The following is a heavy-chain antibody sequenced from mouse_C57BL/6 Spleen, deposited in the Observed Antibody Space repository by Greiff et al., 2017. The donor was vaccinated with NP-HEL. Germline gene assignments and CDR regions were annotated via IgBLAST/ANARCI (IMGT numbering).Heavy chain of an antibody. V-gene: IGHV1-26*01. CDR2: INPNNGGT. CDR1: GYTFTDYY. CDR3: ARDGKGYFDV. J-gene: IGHJ1*03. Sequence: VQLQQSGPELVKPGASVKISCKASGYTFTDYYMNWVNQSHGKSLEWIGDINPNNGGTSYNQKFKGKATLTVDKSSSTAYMELRSLTSEDSAVYYCARDGKGYFDVWGTGTTVTVSS.